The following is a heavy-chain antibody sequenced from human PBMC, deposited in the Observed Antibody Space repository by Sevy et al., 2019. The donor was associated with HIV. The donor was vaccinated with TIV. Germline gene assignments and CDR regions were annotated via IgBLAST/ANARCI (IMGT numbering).Heavy chain of an antibody. D-gene: IGHD3-10*01. CDR3: LPRITMVQGGIIPWGY. CDR2: IRYDGSNK. Sequence: GGSLRLSCAASGFTFSSYGMHWVRQAPGKGLEWVAFIRYDGSNKYYADSVKGRFTISRDNSKNTLYLQMNSLRAEDTAVYYCLPRITMVQGGIIPWGYWGQGTLVTVSS. V-gene: IGHV3-30*02. J-gene: IGHJ4*02. CDR1: GFTFSSYG.